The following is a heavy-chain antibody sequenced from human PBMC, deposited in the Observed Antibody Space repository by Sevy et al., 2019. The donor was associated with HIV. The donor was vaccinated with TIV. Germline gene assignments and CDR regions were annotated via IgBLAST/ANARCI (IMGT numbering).Heavy chain of an antibody. V-gene: IGHV3-33*01. CDR1: GFSFSSYA. CDR3: ARAGGCSTTSCYLPDY. Sequence: GGSLRLSCAASGFSFSSYAMHWVRQAPGKGLEWVAIIWYDGNNKYYADSVKGQFTISKDNSKNTLYLQMNSLRAEDTAVYYCARAGGCSTTSCYLPDYWGQGTLVTVSS. CDR2: IWYDGNNK. D-gene: IGHD2-2*01. J-gene: IGHJ4*02.